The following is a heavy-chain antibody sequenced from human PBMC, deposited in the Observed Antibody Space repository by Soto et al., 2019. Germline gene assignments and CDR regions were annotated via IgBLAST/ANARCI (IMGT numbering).Heavy chain of an antibody. CDR1: GGSISSSNW. V-gene: IGHV4-4*02. D-gene: IGHD2-21*01. CDR2: IYHTGST. Sequence: QVQLQGSGPGLVKPSGTLSLTCAVSGGSISSSNWWSWVRQPPGKGLEWIGEIYHTGSTTYNPSLNSRVPISVDKSKNQFSLELSSVTAADTAVYYCARDSGGGADYWGQGTLVTVSS. CDR3: ARDSGGGADY. J-gene: IGHJ4*02.